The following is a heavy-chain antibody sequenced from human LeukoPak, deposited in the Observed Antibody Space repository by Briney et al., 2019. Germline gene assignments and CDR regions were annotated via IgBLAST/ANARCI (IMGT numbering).Heavy chain of an antibody. CDR2: IVSSGDST. CDR1: GFTFSSYA. D-gene: IGHD1-14*01. J-gene: IGHJ4*02. CDR3: ARENPLPYYFDY. Sequence: PGGSLRLSCAASGFTFSSYAMSWVRQAPGKGLEWVSAIVSSGDSTYYADSVKGRFTISRDNSKNTLYLQVNSLRAEDTAVYYCARENPLPYYFDYWGQGTLVTVSS. V-gene: IGHV3-23*01.